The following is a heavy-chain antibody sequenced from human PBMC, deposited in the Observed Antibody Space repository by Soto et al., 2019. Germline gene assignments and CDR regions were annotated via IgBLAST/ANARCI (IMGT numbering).Heavy chain of an antibody. CDR3: AKDYCSSTSCLFDY. Sequence: GGSLRLSCAASGFSLSSYAMTWVRQAPGKGLEWVSGITASGEKLYYADSVKGRFTVSRDNSKNTLYLQMNSLRAEDTAVYYCAKDYCSSTSCLFDYWGQGTLVTV. CDR1: GFSLSSYA. V-gene: IGHV3-23*01. CDR2: ITASGEKL. D-gene: IGHD2-2*01. J-gene: IGHJ4*02.